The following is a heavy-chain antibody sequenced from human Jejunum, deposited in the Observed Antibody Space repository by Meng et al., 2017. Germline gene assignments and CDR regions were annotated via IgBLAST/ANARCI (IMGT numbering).Heavy chain of an antibody. CDR1: GYSLTEIS. V-gene: IGHV1-24*01. J-gene: IGHJ4*02. Sequence: ASVKVSCKVAGYSLTEISIHWVRQAPGKGLEWMGGFDPEDGETIYAQRFQGRVTMTEGTSTETAYMELSSLRSDDTAVYYCATYRAGYFVGGSRFDYWGQGTLVNVDS. CDR3: ATYRAGYFVGGSRFDY. D-gene: IGHD3-9*01. CDR2: FDPEDGET.